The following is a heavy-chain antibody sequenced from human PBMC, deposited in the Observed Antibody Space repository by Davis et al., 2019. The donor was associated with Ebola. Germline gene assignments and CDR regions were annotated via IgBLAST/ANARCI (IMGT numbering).Heavy chain of an antibody. Sequence: GESLKISCVASGFNFSGYTMSWVRQAPGKGLEWVAKVKEVGSVIAYVDSVKGRFTISRNNAENSLFLQMNSLRVEDTAVYYCARGGAMRFDSWCQGTLVTVSS. CDR2: VKEVGSVI. D-gene: IGHD3-16*01. CDR3: ARGGAMRFDS. V-gene: IGHV3-7*01. J-gene: IGHJ4*02. CDR1: GFNFSGYT.